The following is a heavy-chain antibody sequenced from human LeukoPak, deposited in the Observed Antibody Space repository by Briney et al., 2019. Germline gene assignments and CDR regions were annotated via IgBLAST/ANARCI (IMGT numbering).Heavy chain of an antibody. J-gene: IGHJ4*02. CDR1: GYTFTKYA. V-gene: IGHV7-4-1*02. CDR2: INTDTGNP. Sequence: ASVKVSCKASGYTFTKYAMNWVRQAPGQGLEWMGWINTDTGNPTYAQGFTGRFLFSLDTSVSTAYLQINNLKAEDTAVYYCARTWSPFHVWGQGTLVTVSS. CDR3: ARTWSPFHV. D-gene: IGHD3-3*01.